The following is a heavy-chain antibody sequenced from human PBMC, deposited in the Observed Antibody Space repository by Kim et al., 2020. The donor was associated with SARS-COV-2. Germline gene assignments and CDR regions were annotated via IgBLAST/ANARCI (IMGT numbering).Heavy chain of an antibody. V-gene: IGHV4-59*01. J-gene: IGHJ4*02. CDR3: ARDLELGY. Sequence: SGRTSYNPSLKNLVIISVDTSKNQFALKLNSVTAADTAVYYCARDLELGYGGQGTLVTVSS. D-gene: IGHD3-16*01. CDR2: SGRT.